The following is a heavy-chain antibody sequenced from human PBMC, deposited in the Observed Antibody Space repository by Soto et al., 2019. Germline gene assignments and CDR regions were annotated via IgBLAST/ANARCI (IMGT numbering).Heavy chain of an antibody. J-gene: IGHJ4*02. CDR3: ARGPFGSYYDYFDY. Sequence: SETLSLTCAVSGYSISSGYYWGWIRQPPGKGLEWIGSIYHSGSTYYNPSLKSRVTISVDTSKNQFSLKLSSVTAADTAVYYCARGPFGSYYDYFDYWGQGTLVTV. CDR1: GYSISSGYY. V-gene: IGHV4-38-2*01. D-gene: IGHD1-26*01. CDR2: IYHSGST.